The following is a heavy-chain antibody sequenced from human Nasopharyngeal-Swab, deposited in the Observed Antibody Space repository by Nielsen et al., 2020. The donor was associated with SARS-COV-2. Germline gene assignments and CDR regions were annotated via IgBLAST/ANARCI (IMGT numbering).Heavy chain of an antibody. V-gene: IGHV3-23*03. Sequence: GESLKISCAASGFTFSSYAMTWVRQAPGKGLEWVSLIYSGGIYSGGSSTYYADSVKGRFAISRDDSKNTLYLQMNSLRAEDTAVYYCANVPNDLWGAFDIWGLGTMVTVSS. J-gene: IGHJ3*02. CDR3: ANVPNDLWGAFDI. D-gene: IGHD7-27*01. CDR2: IYSGGIYSGGSST. CDR1: GFTFSSYA.